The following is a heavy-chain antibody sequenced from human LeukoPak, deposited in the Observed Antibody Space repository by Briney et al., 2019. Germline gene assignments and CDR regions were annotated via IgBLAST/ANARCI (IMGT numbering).Heavy chain of an antibody. V-gene: IGHV3-74*01. Sequence: GGSLRLSCAASGLTFSRFLMHWVRQAPGKGLVWVSLISNDGRTTRYADSVKGRFTISRDNAKNTLYLEINSLRAEDTAVYYCARDLAGSIDYWGQGTLVTVSS. CDR1: GLTFSRFL. CDR2: ISNDGRTT. D-gene: IGHD6-19*01. CDR3: ARDLAGSIDY. J-gene: IGHJ4*02.